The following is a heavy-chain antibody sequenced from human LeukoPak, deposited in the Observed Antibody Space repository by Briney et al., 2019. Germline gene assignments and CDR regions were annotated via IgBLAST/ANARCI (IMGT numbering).Heavy chain of an antibody. CDR3: ATDQGYGGTFDC. CDR2: LVPMFGTP. CDR1: GGIFSRYA. D-gene: IGHD4-23*01. V-gene: IGHV1-69*06. J-gene: IGHJ4*02. Sequence: GASVKVSCKASGGIFSRYAISWVRQAPGQGLEWMGGLVPMFGTPIQAQKFQGRVTMTEDTSTDTAYMELSSLRSEDTAVYYCATDQGYGGTFDCWGQGTLVTVSS.